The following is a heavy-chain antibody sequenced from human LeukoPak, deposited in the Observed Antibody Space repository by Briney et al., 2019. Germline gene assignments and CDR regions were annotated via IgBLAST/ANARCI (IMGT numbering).Heavy chain of an antibody. Sequence: PSETLSLTCTVSGGSINSHYWSWIRQPPGKGLEWIGYISYSGSTNYNPSLKSRVTISLDTSKNQFFLKLSSVTAADTALYYCARGNANWGQGTLVTVSS. CDR1: GGSINSHY. CDR3: ARGNAN. CDR2: ISYSGST. J-gene: IGHJ4*02. V-gene: IGHV4-59*11.